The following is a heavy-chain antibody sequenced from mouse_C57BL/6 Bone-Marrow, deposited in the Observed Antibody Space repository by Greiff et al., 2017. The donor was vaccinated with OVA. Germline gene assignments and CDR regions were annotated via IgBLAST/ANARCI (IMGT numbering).Heavy chain of an antibody. D-gene: IGHD1-1*01. CDR1: GYAFTNYL. Sequence: VKLLESGAELVRPGTSVKVSCKASGYAFTNYLIEWVKQRPGQGLEWIGVINPGSGGTNYNEKFKGKATLTADKSSSTAYMQLSSLTSEDSAVYFCAREYYDYFDDWGQGTTLTVSS. V-gene: IGHV1-54*01. CDR3: AREYYDYFDD. CDR2: INPGSGGT. J-gene: IGHJ2*01.